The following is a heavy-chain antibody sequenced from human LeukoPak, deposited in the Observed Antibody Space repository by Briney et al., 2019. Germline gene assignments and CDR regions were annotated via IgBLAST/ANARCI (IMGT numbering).Heavy chain of an antibody. D-gene: IGHD3-9*01. CDR1: GGTFSSYA. CDR3: ARDALRYFDWLYY. J-gene: IGHJ4*02. Sequence: SVKVSCKASGGTFSSYAISWVRQAPGQGLEWMGGIIPIFGTANYAQKLQGRVTITADKSTSTAHMELSSLRSEDTAVYYCARDALRYFDWLYYWGQGTLVTVSS. CDR2: IIPIFGTA. V-gene: IGHV1-69*06.